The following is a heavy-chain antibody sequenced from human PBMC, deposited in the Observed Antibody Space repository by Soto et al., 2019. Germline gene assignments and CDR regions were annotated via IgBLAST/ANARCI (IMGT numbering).Heavy chain of an antibody. J-gene: IGHJ6*02. CDR1: GESVGRGTNY. V-gene: IGHV4-61*01. CDR2: IFDAATT. CDR3: ARERRGRAAGVIYYYGMEV. D-gene: IGHD6-13*01. Sequence: QVQLQESGPGLMKPSGTLSLICSVSGESVGRGTNYWSWVRQAPGRGLEWIGYIFDAATTNYNPSFEIRVSISLDAAKNQVSLTLTSVTAADTDIYYCARERRGRAAGVIYYYGMEVWGQGTSVTVSS.